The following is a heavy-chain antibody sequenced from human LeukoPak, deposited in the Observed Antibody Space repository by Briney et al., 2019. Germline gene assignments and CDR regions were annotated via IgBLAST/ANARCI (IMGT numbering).Heavy chain of an antibody. D-gene: IGHD5-24*01. Sequence: GGSLRLSCAASGFTFSSSAMSWVRQAPGKGLEWVSSLSGSGSGGSTYYADSVKSQFTISRDNSKNTLYLQMNSLIAEDTAVYYCAKSGYNRFDYWGQGTRVTVSS. J-gene: IGHJ4*02. CDR1: GFTFSSSA. CDR3: AKSGYNRFDY. CDR2: LSGSGSGGST. V-gene: IGHV3-23*01.